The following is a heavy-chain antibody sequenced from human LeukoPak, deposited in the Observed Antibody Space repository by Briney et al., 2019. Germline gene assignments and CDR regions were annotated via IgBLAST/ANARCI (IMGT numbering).Heavy chain of an antibody. CDR2: INHSGST. Sequence: SETLSLTCAVYGGSFSGYYWSWIRQPPGKGLEWIGEINHSGSTNYNPSLKSRVTISVDTSKNQFFLKLSSVTAADTAVYYCARGLETPDYWGQGTLVTVSS. CDR3: ARGLETPDY. V-gene: IGHV4-34*01. CDR1: GGSFSGYY. J-gene: IGHJ4*02.